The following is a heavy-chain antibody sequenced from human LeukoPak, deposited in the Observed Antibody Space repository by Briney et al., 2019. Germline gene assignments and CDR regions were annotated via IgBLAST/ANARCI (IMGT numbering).Heavy chain of an antibody. D-gene: IGHD2-21*01. CDR3: ARDSRVCCQPDY. V-gene: IGHV3-74*01. J-gene: IGHJ4*02. CDR2: INSNGSST. CDR1: GFTFSSYW. Sequence: GGSLRLSCAASGFTFSSYWMHWVRQAPGKGLVWVSRINSNGSSTSYADSVKGRFTISRDNAKNTLYLQMNSLRAEDTAVYYCARDSRVCCQPDYWGQGTLVTVSS.